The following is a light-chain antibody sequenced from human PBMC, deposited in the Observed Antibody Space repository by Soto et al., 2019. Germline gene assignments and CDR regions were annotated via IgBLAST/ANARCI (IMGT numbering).Light chain of an antibody. CDR1: QSIRSY. Sequence: DIQMTQSPSSLSASVGDRVTITCRASQSIRSYLNWYQQKPGKAPKLLIYAASGLQTGVPSRFSGSGSGTDFTLSISSLQREDVATSYCQQSYITPPGTFGQGTKVEIK. V-gene: IGKV1-39*01. J-gene: IGKJ1*01. CDR2: AAS. CDR3: QQSYITPPGT.